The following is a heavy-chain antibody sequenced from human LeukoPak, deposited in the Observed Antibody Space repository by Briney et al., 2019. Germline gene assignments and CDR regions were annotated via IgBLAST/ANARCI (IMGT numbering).Heavy chain of an antibody. V-gene: IGHV3-23*01. CDR3: AKGKGMVYNNYCFDR. CDR2: ITGSSGTT. CDR1: GFTFSSFF. D-gene: IGHD4-11*01. J-gene: IGHJ4*02. Sequence: GGSLRLSCAASGFTFSSFFMTWVRQAPGKGLEWVSSITGSSGTTSYADSVKGRFTISRDNSENTLYLHMNSLRADDTAVYYCAKGKGMVYNNYCFDRWGQVSLVTVSS.